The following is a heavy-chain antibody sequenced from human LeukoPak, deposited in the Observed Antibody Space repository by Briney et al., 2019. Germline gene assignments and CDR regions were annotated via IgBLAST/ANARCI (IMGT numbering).Heavy chain of an antibody. D-gene: IGHD2-8*02. CDR2: IYYSGST. CDR3: ARDLLGFEDY. CDR1: GGSISSYY. V-gene: IGHV4-59*01. Sequence: PSETLSLTCTVSGGSISSYYWSWIRQPPGKGLEWIGYIYYSGSTHYNPSLKSRVTISVDTSKNQFSLKLSPVTAADTAVYYWARDLLGFEDYWGQGTLVTVSS. J-gene: IGHJ4*02.